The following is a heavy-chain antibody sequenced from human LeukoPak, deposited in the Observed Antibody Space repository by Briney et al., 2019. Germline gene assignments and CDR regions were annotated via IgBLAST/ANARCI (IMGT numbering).Heavy chain of an antibody. V-gene: IGHV3-23*01. CDR3: ANIHFGVVPAARQRGVYAFDI. CDR1: GFTFSSYA. Sequence: PGGSLRLSCAASGFTFSSYAMSWVRQAPGKGLEWVSAISGSGGSTYYADSVKGRFTISRDNSKNTLYLQMNSLRAEDTAVYYCANIHFGVVPAARQRGVYAFDIWGQGTMVTVSS. CDR2: ISGSGGST. J-gene: IGHJ3*02. D-gene: IGHD2-2*01.